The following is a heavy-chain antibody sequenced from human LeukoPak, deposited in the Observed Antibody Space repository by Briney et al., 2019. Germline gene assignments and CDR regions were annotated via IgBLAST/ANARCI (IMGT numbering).Heavy chain of an antibody. CDR2: IKQDGSEK. CDR1: GFTFSSYW. Sequence: LPGGSLRLSCAASGFTFSSYWMSWVRQAPGKGLEWVANIKQDGSEKYCVDSVKGRFTISRDNAKNSLYLQMNSLRAEDTAVYYCARIKVRQWLAYYFDYWGQGTLVTVSS. J-gene: IGHJ4*02. V-gene: IGHV3-7*01. CDR3: ARIKVRQWLAYYFDY. D-gene: IGHD6-19*01.